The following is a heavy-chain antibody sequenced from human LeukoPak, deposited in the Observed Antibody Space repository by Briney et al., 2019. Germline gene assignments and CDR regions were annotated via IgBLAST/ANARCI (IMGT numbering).Heavy chain of an antibody. CDR3: ARVVYGDSSKDFDY. J-gene: IGHJ4*02. D-gene: IGHD4-17*01. CDR1: GGTISSYY. CDR2: IYTSGST. V-gene: IGHV4-4*07. Sequence: SETLSLTCTVSGGTISSYYWSWIRQPAGKGLEWIGRIYTSGSTNYNPSLKSRVTMSVDTSKNQFSLKLNSVTAADTAVYYCARVVYGDSSKDFDYWGQGTLVTVSS.